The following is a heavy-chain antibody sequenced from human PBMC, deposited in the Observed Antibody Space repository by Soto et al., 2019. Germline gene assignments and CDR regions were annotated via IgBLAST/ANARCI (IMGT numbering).Heavy chain of an antibody. CDR3: AKVWGCCSGGSCYLPNYFDY. Sequence: GGSLRLSCAASGFTFSSYAMSWVRQAPGKGLEWVSAISGSGGSTYYADSVKGRFTISRDNSKNTLYLQMNSLRAEDTAVYYCAKVWGCCSGGSCYLPNYFDYWGQGTLVTVSS. D-gene: IGHD2-15*01. V-gene: IGHV3-23*01. CDR1: GFTFSSYA. CDR2: ISGSGGST. J-gene: IGHJ4*02.